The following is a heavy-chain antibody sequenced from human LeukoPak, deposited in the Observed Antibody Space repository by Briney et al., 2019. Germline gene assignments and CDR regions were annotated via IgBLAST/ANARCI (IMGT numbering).Heavy chain of an antibody. CDR3: ATLRSRGATTLRAFDI. Sequence: GASVKVSCKVSGYTLTELSMHWVRQAPGKGLEWMGGFDPEDGETIYAQKFQGRVTMTEDTSTDTAYMELSSLRSEDTAVYYCATLRSRGATTLRAFDIWGQGTMVTVSS. V-gene: IGHV1-24*01. CDR1: GYTLTELS. J-gene: IGHJ3*02. CDR2: FDPEDGET. D-gene: IGHD1-26*01.